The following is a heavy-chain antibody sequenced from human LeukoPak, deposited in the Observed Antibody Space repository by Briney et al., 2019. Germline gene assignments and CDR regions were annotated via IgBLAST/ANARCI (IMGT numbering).Heavy chain of an antibody. J-gene: IGHJ2*01. CDR3: ARDRLGAGDYYFDL. CDR2: IYYSGST. V-gene: IGHV4-39*07. CDR1: GGSISSSSYY. Sequence: SETLSLTCTVSGGSISSSSYYWGWIRQPSGKGLQWIGSIYYSGSTYYNPSLKSRVTISLDTSKSQFSLNLRSVTAADTAVYYCARDRLGAGDYYFDLWGRGTLVTVSS. D-gene: IGHD3-16*01.